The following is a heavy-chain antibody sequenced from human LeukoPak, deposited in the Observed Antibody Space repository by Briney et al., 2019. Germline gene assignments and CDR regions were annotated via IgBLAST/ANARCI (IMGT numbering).Heavy chain of an antibody. J-gene: IGHJ4*02. CDR1: GDSVSSGSSY. V-gene: IGHV4-61*01. D-gene: IGHD6-19*01. CDR2: IYHSGST. Sequence: PSETLSLTCTVTGDSVSSGSSYWSWIRQPPGKGLEWIGYIYHSGSTNYNPSLKNRVTISLDTSKNQFSLKLSSVTAADTAVYHCARGSGWYFVYWGQGTLVTVSS. CDR3: ARGSGWYFVY.